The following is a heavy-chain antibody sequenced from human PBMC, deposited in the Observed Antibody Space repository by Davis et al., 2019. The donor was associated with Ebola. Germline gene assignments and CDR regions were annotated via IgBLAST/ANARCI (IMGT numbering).Heavy chain of an antibody. CDR2: MNHSGST. CDR1: GGSFSPYY. CDR3: ARGVGAARPVFAS. J-gene: IGHJ4*02. D-gene: IGHD6-6*01. V-gene: IGHV4-34*01. Sequence: PSETLSLTCAVSGGSFSPYYWSWFRQSPGKGLEWIGEMNHSGSTTYNPSRKSRASISIDTSKKHFLLNLNSVTAADTAVYYCARGVGAARPVFASWGQGTLVTVSS.